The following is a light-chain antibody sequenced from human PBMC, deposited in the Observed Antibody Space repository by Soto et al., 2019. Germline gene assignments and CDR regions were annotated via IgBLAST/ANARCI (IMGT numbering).Light chain of an antibody. V-gene: IGKV3-15*01. CDR3: QQYHNWPPQYT. CDR1: QTVASN. Sequence: EIVMTQSPATLSLSPGERATLSCRASQTVASNIAWYQQKPGQAPRLLIHGASTRATGFSARFSGTGSGTEFTLTISSLQSEDFAVYYCQQYHNWPPQYTFGQGTRLQIK. CDR2: GAS. J-gene: IGKJ2*01.